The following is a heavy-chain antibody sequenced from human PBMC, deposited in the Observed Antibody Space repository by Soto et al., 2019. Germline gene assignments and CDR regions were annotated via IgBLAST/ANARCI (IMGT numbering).Heavy chain of an antibody. CDR2: IYHSGST. V-gene: IGHV4-30-2*01. Sequence: SETLSLTCAVSGGSISSGGYSWSWIRQPPGKGLEWIGYIYHSGSTNYNPSLRNRVTMSIDTSQNQFSLKLSSVTATDTAVNKGASALRGVFDYGGRGTLVTVS. CDR1: GGSISSGGYS. CDR3: ASALRGVFDY. J-gene: IGHJ4*02.